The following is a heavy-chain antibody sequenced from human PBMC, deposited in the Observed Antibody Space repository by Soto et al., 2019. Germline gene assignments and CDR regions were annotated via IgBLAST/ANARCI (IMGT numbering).Heavy chain of an antibody. CDR3: SRGDSSMFEGGEWFDP. Sequence: QVVQSGAEVKKPGSSVKVSCKASGGTFNRQAFSWVRQAPGQGLEWMGGFIPIFGTTDYSQKFQGRVTITADEACSTAYMELSSLTSDDTAVYYCSRGDSSMFEGGEWFDPWGQGTLVTVSS. J-gene: IGHJ5*02. V-gene: IGHV1-69*12. D-gene: IGHD3-10*02. CDR1: GGTFNRQA. CDR2: FIPIFGTT.